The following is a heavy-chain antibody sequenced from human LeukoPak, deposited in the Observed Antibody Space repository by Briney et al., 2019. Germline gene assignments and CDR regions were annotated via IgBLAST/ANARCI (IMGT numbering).Heavy chain of an antibody. Sequence: GGSLRLSCAASGFTFSSYGMHWVRQAPGKGLEWVAVISYDGSNKYYADSVKGRFTISRDNSKNTLYLQMNSLRAEDTAVYSCAREAYCTNGVCYSDYYYYYMDVWGKGTTVTVSS. J-gene: IGHJ6*03. CDR2: ISYDGSNK. CDR3: AREAYCTNGVCYSDYYYYYMDV. D-gene: IGHD2-8*01. V-gene: IGHV3-30*03. CDR1: GFTFSSYG.